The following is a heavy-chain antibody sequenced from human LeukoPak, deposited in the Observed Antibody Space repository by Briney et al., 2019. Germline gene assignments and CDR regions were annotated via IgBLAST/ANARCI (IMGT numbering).Heavy chain of an antibody. V-gene: IGHV4-30-4*08. CDR1: GGSITSGTYY. J-gene: IGHJ5*02. CDR3: ARHTGGDYGDYVGWFDP. Sequence: SQTLSLTCTVSGGSITSGTYYWTWIRHHPGKGLEWIGYIYSSGDTQYNPSLKSRVTISVDTSKNQFSVKLSSVTAADTAVYYCARHTGGDYGDYVGWFDPWGQGTLVTVSS. CDR2: IYSSGDT. D-gene: IGHD4-17*01.